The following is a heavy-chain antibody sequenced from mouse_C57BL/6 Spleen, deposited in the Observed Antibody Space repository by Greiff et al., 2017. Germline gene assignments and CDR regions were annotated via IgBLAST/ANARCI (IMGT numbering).Heavy chain of an antibody. D-gene: IGHD2-4*01. J-gene: IGHJ3*01. CDR3: AIGGDYDYPSY. CDR1: GYAFSSSW. V-gene: IGHV1-82*01. Sequence: VQLQESGPELVKPGASVKISCKASGYAFSSSWMNWVKQRPGKGLEWIGRIYPGDGDTNYNGKFKGKATLTADKSSSTAYMQLSSLTSEDSAVYYCAIGGDYDYPSYWGQGTLVTVSA. CDR2: IYPGDGDT.